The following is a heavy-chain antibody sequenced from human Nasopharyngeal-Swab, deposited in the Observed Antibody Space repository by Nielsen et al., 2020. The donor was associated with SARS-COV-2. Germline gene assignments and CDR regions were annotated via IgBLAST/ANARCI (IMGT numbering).Heavy chain of an antibody. CDR2: IYPGDSNT. J-gene: IGHJ6*02. Sequence: ESLKTSCQCSGYSFTTYWIGWGRQMPGKGLEWMGIIYPGDSNTRYSPSFQGQVTISVDKYSSTAYLQWSSLKASDTDIYYCARPKRPMGHYYFGMDVWGQGTTVTVSS. D-gene: IGHD1-26*01. CDR3: ARPKRPMGHYYFGMDV. V-gene: IGHV5-51*01. CDR1: GYSFTTYW.